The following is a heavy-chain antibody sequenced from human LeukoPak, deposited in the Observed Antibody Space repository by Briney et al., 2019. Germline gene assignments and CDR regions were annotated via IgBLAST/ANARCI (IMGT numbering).Heavy chain of an antibody. CDR3: HPSRPIAAAGNVFDY. Sequence: GGSLRLSCAASGFSFSSYSMNWVRQAPGKGLEWVSSISSSSSYIYYADSVKGRFTISRDNAKNSLYLQMNSLRAEDTAVYYCHPSRPIAAAGNVFDYWGQGTLVTVSS. CDR2: ISSSSSYI. V-gene: IGHV3-21*01. CDR1: GFSFSSYS. D-gene: IGHD6-13*01. J-gene: IGHJ4*02.